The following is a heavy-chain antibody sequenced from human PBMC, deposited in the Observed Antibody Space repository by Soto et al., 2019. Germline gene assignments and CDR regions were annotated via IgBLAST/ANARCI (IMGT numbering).Heavy chain of an antibody. CDR2: IYYSGST. D-gene: IGHD4-4*01. J-gene: IGHJ5*02. CDR1: GGSISSSSYY. Sequence: SETLSLTCTVSGGSISSSSYYWGWIRQPPGKGLEWIGSIYYSGSTYYNPSLKSRVTISVDTSKNQFSLKLSSVTAADTAVYYCARDLSSKQGYNWFDPWGQGTLVTVSS. V-gene: IGHV4-39*02. CDR3: ARDLSSKQGYNWFDP.